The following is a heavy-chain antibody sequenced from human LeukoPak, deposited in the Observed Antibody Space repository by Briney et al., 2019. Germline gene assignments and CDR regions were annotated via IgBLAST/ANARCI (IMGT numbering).Heavy chain of an antibody. V-gene: IGHV4-38-2*02. J-gene: IGHJ3*02. D-gene: IGHD1-14*01. CDR2: IYHSGST. CDR3: ARFLEPRGLTSFDM. CDR1: GYSISRGYY. Sequence: SETLSLTRTVSGYSISRGYYWGWIRQPPGKGLEWFGSIYHSGSTYYNPSLKGRVTISVDTSKNQFSLKLSCVTAADTAVNFYARFLEPRGLTSFDMWGEGTMVTVSS.